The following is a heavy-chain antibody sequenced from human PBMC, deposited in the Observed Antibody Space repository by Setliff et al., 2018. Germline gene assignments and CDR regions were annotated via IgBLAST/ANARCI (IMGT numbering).Heavy chain of an antibody. CDR2: INTNTGNP. CDR3: AREMWARGVRYYMDV. D-gene: IGHD3-10*01. J-gene: IGHJ6*03. CDR1: GYTFTTYA. Sequence: GASVKVSCKASGYTFTTYAMSWMRQAPGQGLEWMGWINTNTGNPSYAQGRFTISRDNSKNTLYLQMNSLRPEDTAVYYCAREMWARGVRYYMDVWGKGTTVTVSS. V-gene: IGHV7-4-1*02.